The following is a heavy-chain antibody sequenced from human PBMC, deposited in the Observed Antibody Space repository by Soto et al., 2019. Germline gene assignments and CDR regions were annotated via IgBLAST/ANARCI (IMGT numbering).Heavy chain of an antibody. J-gene: IGHJ4*02. Sequence: SVKVSCKASGYTFTSYAMHWVRQAPGQRLEWMGWINAGNGNTKYSQKFQGRVTITRDTSASTAYMELSSLRSEDTAVYYCARGNYDFWSGYYISYFDYWGQGTLVTVSS. V-gene: IGHV1-3*01. D-gene: IGHD3-3*01. CDR2: INAGNGNT. CDR1: GYTFTSYA. CDR3: ARGNYDFWSGYYISYFDY.